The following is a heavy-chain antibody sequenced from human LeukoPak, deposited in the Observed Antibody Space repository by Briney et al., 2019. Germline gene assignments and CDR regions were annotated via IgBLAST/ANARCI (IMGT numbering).Heavy chain of an antibody. CDR1: GGSISSSSYY. CDR3: ARHTSMVRGVMKYYFDY. V-gene: IGHV4-39*01. Sequence: PETLSLTCTVSGGSISSSSYYWVWMRQPPGKGPEWIGSIYYSGSTYYNPSLKSRVTISVDTSKNQFSLRLNSVTAADTAVYYCARHTSMVRGVMKYYFDYWGQGTLATVSS. D-gene: IGHD3-10*01. CDR2: IYYSGST. J-gene: IGHJ4*02.